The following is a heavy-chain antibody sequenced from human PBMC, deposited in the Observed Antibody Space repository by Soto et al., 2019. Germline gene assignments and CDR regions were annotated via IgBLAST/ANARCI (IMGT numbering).Heavy chain of an antibody. D-gene: IGHD3-10*01. CDR3: ARSFMVPLDCFDA. CDR1: KCSLDSIW. J-gene: IGHJ4*03. CDR2: IYYSGRT. V-gene: IGHV4-59*01. Sequence: PXESLSLAWTLYKCSLDSIWRGCIRQSPGKGLEWIGNIYYSGRTNYNPSLKSRVTMSVETSKNQFTLKLSSVTAADTGVYFCARSFMVPLDCFDAWGHGTPVTVSS.